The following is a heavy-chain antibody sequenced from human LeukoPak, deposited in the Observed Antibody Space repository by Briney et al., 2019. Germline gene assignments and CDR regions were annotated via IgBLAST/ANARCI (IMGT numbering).Heavy chain of an antibody. CDR2: ISYDGSNK. CDR1: GFDVNDNF. V-gene: IGHV3-30-3*01. D-gene: IGHD6-13*01. J-gene: IGHJ6*02. Sequence: GGSLRLSCVASGFDVNDNFMIWVRQAPGKGLEWVAVISYDGSNKYYADSVKGRFTISRDNSKNTLYLQMNSLRAEDTAVYYCARVPSSWAPYGMDVWGQGTTVTVSS. CDR3: ARVPSSWAPYGMDV.